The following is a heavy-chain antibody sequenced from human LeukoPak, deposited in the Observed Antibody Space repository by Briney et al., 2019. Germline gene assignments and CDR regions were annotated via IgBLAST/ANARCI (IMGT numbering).Heavy chain of an antibody. V-gene: IGHV1-2*02. CDR1: GYTFTGYY. Sequence: ASVKVSCKASGYTFTGYYMHWVRQAPGQGLEWMGWINPNSGGTNYAQKFQGRVTMTTDTSTSTAYMELRSLRSDDTAVYYCARSTSPRNWFDPWGQGTLVTVSS. D-gene: IGHD2/OR15-2a*01. CDR3: ARSTSPRNWFDP. J-gene: IGHJ5*02. CDR2: INPNSGGT.